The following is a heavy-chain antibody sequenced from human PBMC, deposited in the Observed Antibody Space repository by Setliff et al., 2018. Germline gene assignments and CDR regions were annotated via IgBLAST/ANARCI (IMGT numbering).Heavy chain of an antibody. J-gene: IGHJ3*02. D-gene: IGHD6-25*01. CDR1: GFSFTVFW. V-gene: IGHV3-7*01. Sequence: PGGSLRLSCAASGFSFTVFWMSWVRQTAGKGLEWVAYIKQDGSEKYYVDSVKGRFTISRDNAQNSLYLQMNSLRAEDTAVFYCARSPANGGHDAFDIWGQGTMVTVSS. CDR3: ARSPANGGHDAFDI. CDR2: IKQDGSEK.